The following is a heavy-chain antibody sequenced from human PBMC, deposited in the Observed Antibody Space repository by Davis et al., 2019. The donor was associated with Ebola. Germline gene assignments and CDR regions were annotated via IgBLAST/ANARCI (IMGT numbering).Heavy chain of an antibody. CDR3: TRAESGYSYGYLADGYYYYGMDV. CDR2: INHSGST. Sequence: MPSETLSLTCAVYGGSFSGYYWSWIRQPPGKGLEWIGEINHSGSTNYNPSLRSRVTISVDTSRNQFSLKLTSVTAADTAVYYCTRAESGYSYGYLADGYYYYGMDVWGQGTTVTVSS. V-gene: IGHV4-34*01. J-gene: IGHJ6*02. D-gene: IGHD5-18*01. CDR1: GGSFSGYY.